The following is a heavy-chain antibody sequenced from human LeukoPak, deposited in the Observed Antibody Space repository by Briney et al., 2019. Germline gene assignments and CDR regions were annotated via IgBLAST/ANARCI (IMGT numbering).Heavy chain of an antibody. V-gene: IGHV3-53*01. CDR2: IYSGGST. Sequence: GGSLRLSCAASGFTVSSNYMSWVRQAPGKGLEWVSVIYSGGSTYYADSVKGRFTISRDNSKNTLYLQMNSLRAEDTAVYYCAREDSSGWNYFDYWGXGTLVTVSS. J-gene: IGHJ4*01. CDR3: AREDSSGWNYFDY. D-gene: IGHD6-19*01. CDR1: GFTVSSNY.